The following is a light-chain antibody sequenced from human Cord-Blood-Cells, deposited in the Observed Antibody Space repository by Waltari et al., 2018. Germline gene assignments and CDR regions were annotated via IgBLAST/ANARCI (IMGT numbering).Light chain of an antibody. J-gene: IGLJ1*01. CDR3: CSYAGSSTFYV. V-gene: IGLV2-23*03. CDR2: EGS. Sequence: QSALTQPASVSGSPGQSITISCTGTSSDFGSYNLFSWYQQHPGKAPNLMIYEGSKRASGVSNRCSGSKSGNTASLTISGLQDEDEADYYCCSYAGSSTFYVFGTGTKVTVL. CDR1: SSDFGSYNL.